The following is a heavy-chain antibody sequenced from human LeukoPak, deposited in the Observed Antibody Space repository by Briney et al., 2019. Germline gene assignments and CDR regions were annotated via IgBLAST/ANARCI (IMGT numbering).Heavy chain of an antibody. CDR2: ISYDGSNK. CDR3: ARRSFFDY. CDR1: GFTFSSYA. J-gene: IGHJ4*02. Sequence: GGSLRLSCAASGFTFSSYAMHWVRQAPGKGLEWVAVISYDGSNKYYADSVKGRFTISRDNSKNTLYLQMNSLRAEDTAVYYCARRSFFDYWGQGTLVTVSS. V-gene: IGHV3-30*04.